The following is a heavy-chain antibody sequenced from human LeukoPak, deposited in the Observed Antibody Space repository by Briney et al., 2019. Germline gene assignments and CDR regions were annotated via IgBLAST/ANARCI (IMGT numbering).Heavy chain of an antibody. CDR3: ARIYSSSWFLNWFDP. CDR2: ISDFGST. D-gene: IGHD6-13*01. J-gene: IGHJ5*02. CDR1: GDSISSYT. V-gene: IGHV4-59*08. Sequence: SETLSLTCNVSGDSISSYTWSWIRQPPGKGLEWIGYISDFGSTNYNPSVKSRVTISVDTSKNQFSLKLNSVTAADTAVYYCARIYSSSWFLNWFDPWGQGTLVTVSS.